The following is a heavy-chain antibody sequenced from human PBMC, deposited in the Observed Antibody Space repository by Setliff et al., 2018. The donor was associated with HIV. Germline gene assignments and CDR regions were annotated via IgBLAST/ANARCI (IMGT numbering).Heavy chain of an antibody. D-gene: IGHD1-26*01. CDR3: VRDPIEGSPDYFDY. J-gene: IGHJ4*02. Sequence: GGSLRLSCAASGFTFGDYAIHWVRQAPGKGLEWVAVISYDGSYKNYAESVKGRFTISRDNSRNTLFLQMNNLRPEDTATYYCVRDPIEGSPDYFDYWGQGALVTVSS. CDR2: ISYDGSYK. V-gene: IGHV3-30*04. CDR1: GFTFGDYA.